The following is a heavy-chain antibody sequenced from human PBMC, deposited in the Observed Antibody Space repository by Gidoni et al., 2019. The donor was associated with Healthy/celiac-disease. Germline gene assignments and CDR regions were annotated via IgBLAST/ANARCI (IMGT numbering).Heavy chain of an antibody. CDR1: GFTFGDYA. V-gene: IGHV3-49*03. D-gene: IGHD3-22*01. CDR3: TRGYYYDSSGYNLPFDY. J-gene: IGHJ4*02. CDR2: IRSKAYGGTT. Sequence: EVQLVESGGGLVQPGRSLRLSCTASGFTFGDYAMSWFRQAPGKGLEWVGFIRSKAYGGTTEYAASVKGRFTISRDDSKSIAYLQMNSLKTEDTAVYYCTRGYYYDSSGYNLPFDYWGQGTLVTVSS.